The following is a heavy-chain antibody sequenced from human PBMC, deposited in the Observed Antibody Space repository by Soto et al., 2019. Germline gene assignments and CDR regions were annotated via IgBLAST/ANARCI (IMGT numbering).Heavy chain of an antibody. J-gene: IGHJ2*01. CDR2: IWYGGSNK. Sequence: QVQLVESGGGVVQPGRSLRLSCAASGFTFSSDGMHWVRQAPGKGLEWVAVIWYGGSNKYYGDSVKGRFTISRDNSKNMLYLQMNSLRAEDTAVYYCARDNDHGANWYFDLWGRGTLVTVSS. D-gene: IGHD3-10*01. CDR3: ARDNDHGANWYFDL. V-gene: IGHV3-33*01. CDR1: GFTFSSDG.